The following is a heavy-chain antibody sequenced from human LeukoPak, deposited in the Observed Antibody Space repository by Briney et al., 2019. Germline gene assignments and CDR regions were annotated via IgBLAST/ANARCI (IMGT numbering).Heavy chain of an antibody. CDR2: INHSGST. CDR3: ARGTQIGVNWFDP. J-gene: IGHJ5*02. D-gene: IGHD3-3*01. V-gene: IGHV4-34*01. CDR1: GGSLSGYY. Sequence: SESLSLTCAVYGGSLSGYYWSWIRQPPGKGLEWIGEINHSGSTNYNPSLKSRVTISVDTSKNQFSLKLSSVAAADTAVYYCARGTQIGVNWFDPWGQGTLVTASS.